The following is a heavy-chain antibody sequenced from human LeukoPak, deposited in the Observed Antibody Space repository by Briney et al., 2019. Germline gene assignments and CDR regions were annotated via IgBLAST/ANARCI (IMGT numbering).Heavy chain of an antibody. V-gene: IGHV3-21*01. D-gene: IGHD3-10*02. J-gene: IGHJ6*04. Sequence: GGSLRLSYTVAGFTLSSYEMSWIRQAPGKGLEWVSSISSSSSYIYYADSVKGRFTISRDNAKNSLYLQMNSLRAEDTAVYYCAELGITMIGGVWGKGTTVTISS. CDR3: AELGITMIGGV. CDR1: GFTLSSYE. CDR2: ISSSSSYI.